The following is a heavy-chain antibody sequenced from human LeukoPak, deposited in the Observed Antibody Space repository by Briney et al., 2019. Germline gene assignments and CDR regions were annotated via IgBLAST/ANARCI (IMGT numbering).Heavy chain of an antibody. V-gene: IGHV1-46*01. D-gene: IGHD2-2*02. CDR1: GYTFTSYY. Sequence: GASVKVSCKASGYTFTSYYIHWVRQAPGQGLEWMGIINPSDGGTTYAQKFQGRVTVTRDTSTSTVYMELSSLRSEDTAVYYCARGSYRANVSIWGQGTMVTVSS. J-gene: IGHJ3*02. CDR3: ARGSYRANVSI. CDR2: INPSDGGT.